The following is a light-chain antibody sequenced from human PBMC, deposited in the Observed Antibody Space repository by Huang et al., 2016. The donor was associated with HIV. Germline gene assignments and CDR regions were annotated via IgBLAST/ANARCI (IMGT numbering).Light chain of an antibody. CDR2: AAY. V-gene: IGKV1-12*01. CDR1: QAISSG. Sequence: DIQMTQSPPSVSASVGDRVTITCRASQAISSGLAWYQQRPGEAPKLLIFAAYNWQGGVPPRFGGSGSATDFTLTISSLQPEDFATYYCQQANSFPLTVGGGTKVEIK. CDR3: QQANSFPLT. J-gene: IGKJ4*01.